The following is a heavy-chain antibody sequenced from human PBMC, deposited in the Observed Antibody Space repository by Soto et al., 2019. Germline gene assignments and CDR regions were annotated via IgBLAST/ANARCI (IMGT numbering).Heavy chain of an antibody. J-gene: IGHJ3*02. V-gene: IGHV3-23*01. D-gene: IGHD3-22*01. CDR3: AKAVSYDSSGYWGDAFDI. CDR2: ISGSGGST. CDR1: GFTFSSYA. Sequence: GGSLRLSCAASGFTFSSYAMSWVRQAPGKGLEWVSAISGSGGSTYYADSVKGRFTISRDNSKNTLYLQMNSLRAEDTAVYYCAKAVSYDSSGYWGDAFDIWGQGTMVTVSS.